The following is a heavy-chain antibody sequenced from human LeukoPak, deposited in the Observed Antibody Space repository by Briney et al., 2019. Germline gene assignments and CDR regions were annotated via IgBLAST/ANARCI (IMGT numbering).Heavy chain of an antibody. D-gene: IGHD6-13*01. CDR1: GFTFSSYA. V-gene: IGHV3-74*01. CDR3: ARGVYEEDVNY. J-gene: IGHJ4*02. Sequence: GGSLRLSCAASGFTFSSYAMNWVRQAPGKGLVWVSRLSSDGRNTSYADSVQGRFTISRDNAKNTLYMQMNSLRAEDTAVYYCARGVYEEDVNYWGQGTLVT. CDR2: LSSDGRNT.